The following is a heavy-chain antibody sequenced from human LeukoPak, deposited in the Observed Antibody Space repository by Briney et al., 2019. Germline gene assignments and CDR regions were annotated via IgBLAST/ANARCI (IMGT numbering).Heavy chain of an antibody. CDR2: IDPSDSYT. CDR3: ARHTGHGADIVVVGYYYYGMDV. D-gene: IGHD2-15*01. J-gene: IGHJ6*02. Sequence: GESLKISFKGSGYSFTSYWISWVRQMPGKGLEWMGRIDPSDSYTNYSPSFQGHVTISADKSISTAYLQWSSLKASDTAMYYCARHTGHGADIVVVGYYYYGMDVWGQGTTVTVSS. CDR1: GYSFTSYW. V-gene: IGHV5-10-1*01.